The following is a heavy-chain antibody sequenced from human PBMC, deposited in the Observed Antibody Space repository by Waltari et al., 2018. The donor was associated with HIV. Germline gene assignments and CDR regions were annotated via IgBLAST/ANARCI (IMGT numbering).Heavy chain of an antibody. CDR3: AIQHNPLHNYYYGMDV. J-gene: IGHJ6*02. Sequence: EVQLLESGGGLVQPGGSLRLSCVASGVTFRNYGMTWVRQAPGEGLELVSGLSGSGGSTHYADSVKGRFTISRDNSKDTLYLQMNTLRAEDTAVYYCAIQHNPLHNYYYGMDVWGQGTTVTVSS. V-gene: IGHV3-23*01. D-gene: IGHD1-1*01. CDR2: LSGSGGST. CDR1: GVTFRNYG.